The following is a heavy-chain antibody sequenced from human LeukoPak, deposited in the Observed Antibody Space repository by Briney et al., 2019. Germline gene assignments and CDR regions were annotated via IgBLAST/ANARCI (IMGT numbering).Heavy chain of an antibody. CDR1: GFTFSSYA. V-gene: IGHV3-23*01. J-gene: IGHJ4*02. CDR3: AKSPDVALVNFDY. D-gene: IGHD3-3*02. CDR2: ISASGGTT. Sequence: GGSLRLSRAASGFTFSSYAITWVRQAPGKGLEWVSTISASGGTTYYADSVKGRFTISRDNSKDTLHLQMNSLRAEDTAVYYCAKSPDVALVNFDYWGQGSLVTVSS.